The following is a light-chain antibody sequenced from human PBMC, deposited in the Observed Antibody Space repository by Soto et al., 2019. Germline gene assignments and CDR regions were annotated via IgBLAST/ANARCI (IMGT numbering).Light chain of an antibody. Sequence: QSALTQPASVSGSPGQSITISCTGTSSDVGGYDYVSWYQQLPGKAPKLLIYDVNNRPSGVSHRFSGSKSGNTASLTISGLQAEDEADYYCSSYTRSSTFVFGTGTKLTVL. V-gene: IGLV2-14*01. CDR2: DVN. J-gene: IGLJ1*01. CDR1: SSDVGGYDY. CDR3: SSYTRSSTFV.